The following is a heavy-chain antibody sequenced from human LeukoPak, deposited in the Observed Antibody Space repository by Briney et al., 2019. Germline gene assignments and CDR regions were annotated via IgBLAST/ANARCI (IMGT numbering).Heavy chain of an antibody. J-gene: IGHJ5*02. CDR3: ARVGIVVVPAAHRWFDP. CDR2: ISSSSSYI. Sequence: GGSPRLSCAASGFTFSSYSMNWVRQAPGKGLEWVSSISSSSSYIYYADSVKGRFTISRDNAKNSLYLQMNSLRAEDTAVYYCARVGIVVVPAAHRWFDPWGQGTLVTVSS. D-gene: IGHD2-2*01. CDR1: GFTFSSYS. V-gene: IGHV3-21*01.